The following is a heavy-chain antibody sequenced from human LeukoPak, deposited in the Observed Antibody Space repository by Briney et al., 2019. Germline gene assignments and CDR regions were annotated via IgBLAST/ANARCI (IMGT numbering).Heavy chain of an antibody. V-gene: IGHV4-4*07. Sequence: SETLSLTCTVSGDSISSYYWSWIRQPAGKGLEWIGRIYTSGSTNYNPSLKSRVTISVDTSKNQFSLKLSSVTAADTAVYYCAGQCRGYSYGYPGWYFDLWGRGTLVTVSS. D-gene: IGHD5-18*01. CDR1: GDSISSYY. CDR2: IYTSGST. J-gene: IGHJ2*01. CDR3: AGQCRGYSYGYPGWYFDL.